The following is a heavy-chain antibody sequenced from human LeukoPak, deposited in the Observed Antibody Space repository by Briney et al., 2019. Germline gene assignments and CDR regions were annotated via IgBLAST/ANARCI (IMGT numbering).Heavy chain of an antibody. Sequence: KSSETLSLTCTVSGGSISSYYWSWIRQPPGKGLEWVGYIYYSGSTNYNPSLKSRVTISVDTSKNQFSLKLSSVTAADTAVYYCAIEELTEYYFDYWGQGTLVTVSS. V-gene: IGHV4-59*01. J-gene: IGHJ4*02. D-gene: IGHD3-10*01. CDR3: AIEELTEYYFDY. CDR1: GGSISSYY. CDR2: IYYSGST.